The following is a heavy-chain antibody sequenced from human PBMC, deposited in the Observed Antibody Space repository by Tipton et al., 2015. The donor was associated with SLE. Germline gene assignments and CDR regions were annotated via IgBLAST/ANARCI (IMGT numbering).Heavy chain of an antibody. V-gene: IGHV3-21*01. CDR1: GFSFRSYT. CDR3: ARGLVGDYFYYMDV. D-gene: IGHD2/OR15-2a*01. CDR2: ISGTSTFV. Sequence: SLRLSCGGYGFSFRSYTMNWVRQAPGKGLEWISSISGTSTFVSQADSVKGRFIVYRDNTRDSLYLQMNGLRVEDTAIYYCARGLVGDYFYYMDVWGQGTTVTVSS. J-gene: IGHJ6*02.